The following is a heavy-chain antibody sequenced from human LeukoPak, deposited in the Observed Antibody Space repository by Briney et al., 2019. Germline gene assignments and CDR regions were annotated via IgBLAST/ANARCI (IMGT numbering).Heavy chain of an antibody. V-gene: IGHV3-7*01. D-gene: IGHD3-22*01. CDR2: IKQDGSEK. J-gene: IGHJ6*03. CDR1: GFTFSSYW. CDR3: ARDTSEFDDSSGYLHYYYYMDV. Sequence: GGSLRLSCAASGFTFSSYWMSWVRQAPGKGLEWVANIKQDGSEKYYVDSVKGRFTISRDNAKNSLYLQMNSLRAEDTAVYYCARDTSEFDDSSGYLHYYYYMDVWGKGTTVTASS.